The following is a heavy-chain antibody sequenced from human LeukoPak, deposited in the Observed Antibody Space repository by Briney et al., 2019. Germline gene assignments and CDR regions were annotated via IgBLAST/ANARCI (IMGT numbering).Heavy chain of an antibody. J-gene: IGHJ3*02. CDR1: GGSTSSSSYY. D-gene: IGHD5-24*01. CDR2: IYYSGST. Sequence: SETLSLTCTVSGGSTSSSSYYWGWIRQPPGKGLEWIGSIYYSGSTYYNPSLKSRVTISVDTSKNQFSLKLSSVTAADTAVYYCARGVEMATVFPHYDAFDIWGQGTMVTVSS. V-gene: IGHV4-39*07. CDR3: ARGVEMATVFPHYDAFDI.